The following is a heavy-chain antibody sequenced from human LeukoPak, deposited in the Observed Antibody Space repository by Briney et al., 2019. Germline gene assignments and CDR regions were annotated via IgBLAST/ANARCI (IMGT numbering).Heavy chain of an antibody. V-gene: IGHV4-39*07. J-gene: IGHJ4*02. CDR3: AGSGDYTLDY. CDR2: VYYSGTT. CDR1: GGSISGSSYY. D-gene: IGHD4-11*01. Sequence: SETLSLTCTVSGGSISGSSYYWGWLRQPPGKGLEWIGNVYYSGTTYYSPSLKSRVTISVDTSKNQFSLKLSSVTAADTAVYYCAGSGDYTLDYWGQGTLVTVSS.